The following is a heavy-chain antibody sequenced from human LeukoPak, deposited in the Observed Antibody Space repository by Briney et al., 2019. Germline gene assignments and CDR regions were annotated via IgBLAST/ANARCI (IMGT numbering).Heavy chain of an antibody. Sequence: GGSLRLSCAASGFTFSSYSMNWVRQVPGKGLEWVSYISSSSSTIYYADSVKGRFTIFRDNAKNSLYLQMNSLRAEDTAVYYCARVTYSSSWYVGNYMDVWGKGTTVTVSS. D-gene: IGHD6-13*01. V-gene: IGHV3-48*01. CDR1: GFTFSSYS. J-gene: IGHJ6*03. CDR2: ISSSSSTI. CDR3: ARVTYSSSWYVGNYMDV.